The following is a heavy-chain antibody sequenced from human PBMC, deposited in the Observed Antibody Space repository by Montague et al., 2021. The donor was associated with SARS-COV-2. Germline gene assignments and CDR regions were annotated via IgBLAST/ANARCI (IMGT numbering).Heavy chain of an antibody. CDR1: GFTVSSYY. D-gene: IGHD5/OR15-5a*01. CDR3: ARFYGYRIYSSGMDV. CDR2: IHSGSST. J-gene: IGHJ6*02. V-gene: IGHV3-53*01. Sequence: SLRLSCAASGFTVSSYYMSWVRQAPGKGLEWVSVIHSGSSTYYADSVKGRFTISSDNSKNTLYLQLNNLIAEDTAVYYCARFYGYRIYSSGMDVWGQGTMVTVSS.